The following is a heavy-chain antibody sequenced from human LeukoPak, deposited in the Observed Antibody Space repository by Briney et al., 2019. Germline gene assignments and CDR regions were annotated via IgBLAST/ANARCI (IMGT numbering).Heavy chain of an antibody. CDR3: ARGRYFDWLSDYYGMDV. Sequence: PSETLSLTCTVSGGSISSYYWSWIRQPPGKGLEWIGYIYYSGSTNYNPSPKSRVTISVDTSKNQFSLKLSSVTAADTAVYYCARGRYFDWLSDYYGMDVWGQGTTVTVSS. J-gene: IGHJ6*02. V-gene: IGHV4-59*01. D-gene: IGHD3-9*01. CDR2: IYYSGST. CDR1: GGSISSYY.